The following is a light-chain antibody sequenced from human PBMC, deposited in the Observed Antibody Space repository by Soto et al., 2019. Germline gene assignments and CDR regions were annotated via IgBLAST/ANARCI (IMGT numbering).Light chain of an antibody. CDR1: QSVSSS. J-gene: IGKJ1*01. Sequence: EIVLTQSPATLSLSPGEGATLSCRASQSVSSSYIAWYQQRPGQTPSLLIYGASTRATGIPARFSGSGSGTEFTLTISSLQSEDFAVYYCQQYNNWPSWTFGQGTKVDIK. CDR3: QQYNNWPSWT. CDR2: GAS. V-gene: IGKV3-15*01.